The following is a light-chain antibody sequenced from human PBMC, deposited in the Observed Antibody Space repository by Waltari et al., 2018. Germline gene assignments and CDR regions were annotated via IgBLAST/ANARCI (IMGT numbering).Light chain of an antibody. Sequence: QSALTQPASVSGSPGQSITIPCTGTSSDVGSYNLVSWYQHHPGKAPKLMIYEVSKRPSGVSNRFSGSKSGNTASLTISGLQAEDEADYYCCSYAGSSTLVFGGGTKLTVL. J-gene: IGLJ2*01. CDR3: CSYAGSSTLV. CDR1: SSDVGSYNL. V-gene: IGLV2-23*02. CDR2: EVS.